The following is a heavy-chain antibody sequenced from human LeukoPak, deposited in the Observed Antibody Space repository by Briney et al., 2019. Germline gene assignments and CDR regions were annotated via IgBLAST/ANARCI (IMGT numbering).Heavy chain of an antibody. D-gene: IGHD2-21*01. J-gene: IGHJ4*02. Sequence: SETLSLTCTVSGGSISSSSYYWGWIRQPPGKGLEWIGSISYSGSTYYNPSLKSRVIISVDTSKNQFSLKLNSVTAADTAVYYCAVAYCGGDCPFHYWGQGTLVTVSS. CDR1: GGSISSSSYY. CDR2: ISYSGST. CDR3: AVAYCGGDCPFHY. V-gene: IGHV4-39*07.